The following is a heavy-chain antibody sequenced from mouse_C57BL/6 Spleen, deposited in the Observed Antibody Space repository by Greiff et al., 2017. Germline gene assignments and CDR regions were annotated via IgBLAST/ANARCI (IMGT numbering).Heavy chain of an antibody. J-gene: IGHJ3*01. CDR1: GYTFTSYW. CDR3: AVYYGNPPWFAY. V-gene: IGHV1-7*01. CDR2: INPSSGYT. D-gene: IGHD2-1*01. Sequence: QVQLKESGAELAKPGASVTLSCTASGYTFTSYWMHWVQQRPGQGLEWIGYINPSSGYTKYNQKFKDQGTLTADNSSSTAYMQLSSLTYEDSAVYYCAVYYGNPPWFAYWGQGTLVTVSA.